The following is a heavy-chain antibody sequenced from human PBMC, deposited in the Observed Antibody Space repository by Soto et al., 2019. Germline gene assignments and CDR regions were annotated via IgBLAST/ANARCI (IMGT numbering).Heavy chain of an antibody. V-gene: IGHV3-7*05. CDR3: ARDLPRYGQFDY. Sequence: AQGKGLEWVANIKQDGSEKYYVDSVKGRFTISRDNAKNSLYLQMNSLRAEDTAVYYCARDLPRYGQFDYWGQGTLVTVSS. D-gene: IGHD3-16*01. CDR2: IKQDGSEK. J-gene: IGHJ4*02.